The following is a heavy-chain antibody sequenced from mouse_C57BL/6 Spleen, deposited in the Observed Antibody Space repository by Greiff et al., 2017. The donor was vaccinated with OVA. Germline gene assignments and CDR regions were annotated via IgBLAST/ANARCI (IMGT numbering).Heavy chain of an antibody. CDR2: ISSGSSTI. Sequence: EVKVEESGGGLVKPGGSLKLSCAASGFTFSDYGMHWVRQAPEKGLEWVAYISSGSSTIYYADTVKGRFTISRDNAKNTLFLQMTSLRSEDTAMYYCARGVYYYGSSLFDYWGQGTTLTVSS. CDR1: GFTFSDYG. D-gene: IGHD1-1*01. V-gene: IGHV5-17*01. CDR3: ARGVYYYGSSLFDY. J-gene: IGHJ2*01.